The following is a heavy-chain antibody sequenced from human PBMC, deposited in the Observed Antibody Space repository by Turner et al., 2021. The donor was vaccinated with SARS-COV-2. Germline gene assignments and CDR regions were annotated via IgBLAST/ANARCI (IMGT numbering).Heavy chain of an antibody. Sequence: EVQLVQSGGGLVKPGGSLRLSCAASGFIFRRYNMNWVRQAPGKRLEWVSSISSSETYVYYADSVQGRFTISRDNAKNSLYLQMNSLRGEDTAVYYCARESMTTVTWGTRYFDLWGRGTLVTVSS. CDR1: GFIFRRYN. J-gene: IGHJ2*01. V-gene: IGHV3-21*02. D-gene: IGHD4-17*01. CDR2: ISSSETYV. CDR3: ARESMTTVTWGTRYFDL.